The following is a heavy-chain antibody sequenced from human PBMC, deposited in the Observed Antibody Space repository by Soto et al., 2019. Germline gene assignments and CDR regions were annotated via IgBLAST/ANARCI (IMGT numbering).Heavy chain of an antibody. D-gene: IGHD6-19*01. J-gene: IGHJ4*02. Sequence: QVQLVESGGGVVQPGRSLRLSCAASGFTFSSYGMHWVRQAPGKGLEWVAVISYDGSNKYYADSVKGRFTISRDNSKSTLYLQMNSLRAEDTAVSYCAPGAGFGYWGQGTLVAVAS. CDR1: GFTFSSYG. CDR2: ISYDGSNK. CDR3: APGAGFGY. V-gene: IGHV3-30*03.